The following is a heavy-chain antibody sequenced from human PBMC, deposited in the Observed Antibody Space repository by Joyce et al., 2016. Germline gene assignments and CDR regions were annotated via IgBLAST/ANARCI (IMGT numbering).Heavy chain of an antibody. Sequence: QVQLQQWGAGLLKPSETLSLTCAVYGGSFNNYYWSWIRQPPGKGLEWIGEILHSGTTDYNPSLKSRVTISQDTSKNQFSLRLSSVTAAGTAMYYCARGDRFRFLVVSFDSWGQGTLVTVSS. CDR2: ILHSGTT. D-gene: IGHD3-3*01. CDR3: ARGDRFRFLVVSFDS. J-gene: IGHJ4*02. CDR1: GGSFNNYY. V-gene: IGHV4-34*01.